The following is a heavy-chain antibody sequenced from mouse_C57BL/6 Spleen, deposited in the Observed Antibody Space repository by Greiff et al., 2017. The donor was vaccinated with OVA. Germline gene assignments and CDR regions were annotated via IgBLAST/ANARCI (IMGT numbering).Heavy chain of an antibody. J-gene: IGHJ4*01. D-gene: IGHD1-3*01. Sequence: VQLQQPGAELVKPGASVKLSCKASGYTFTSYWMHWVKQRPGQGLEWIGRIDPNGGGTKYNEKFKGKATLTVDKSSSTAYMQLSSLTSEDSAVYDCARQRCVSGDYAMDYWGQGTSVTVSS. CDR1: GYTFTSYW. V-gene: IGHV1-62-3*01. CDR3: ARQRCVSGDYAMDY. CDR2: IDPNGGGT.